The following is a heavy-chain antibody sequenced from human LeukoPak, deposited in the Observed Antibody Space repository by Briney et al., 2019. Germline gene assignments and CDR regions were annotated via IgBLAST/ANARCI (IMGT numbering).Heavy chain of an antibody. D-gene: IGHD5-12*01. V-gene: IGHV3-48*03. CDR1: GLTFCTYE. CDR3: ASVLDSGYFYRGYVPDY. CDR2: ISSSGSTI. J-gene: IGHJ4*02. Sequence: GGSLRLSCSASGLTFCTYELNWVRQAPGKGLEWVSYISSSGSTIYYADSAKGRFTISRDNANNSLYLQMNSLRAEDTPVYDCASVLDSGYFYRGYVPDYWGQGTLVTVSS.